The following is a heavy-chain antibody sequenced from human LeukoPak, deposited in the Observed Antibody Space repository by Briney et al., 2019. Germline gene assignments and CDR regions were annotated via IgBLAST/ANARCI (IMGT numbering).Heavy chain of an antibody. D-gene: IGHD1-26*01. CDR3: ARFSPGGGSYSRGHGGRSYYFDY. V-gene: IGHV3-7*01. CDR1: GFTFSSYW. Sequence: PGGSLRLSCAASGFTFSSYWMSWVRQAPGKGLEWVANIKQDGSEKYYVDSVKGRFTISRDNAKNSLYLQMNSLRAEDTAVYYCARFSPGGGSYSRGHGGRSYYFDYWGQGTLVTVSS. CDR2: IKQDGSEK. J-gene: IGHJ4*02.